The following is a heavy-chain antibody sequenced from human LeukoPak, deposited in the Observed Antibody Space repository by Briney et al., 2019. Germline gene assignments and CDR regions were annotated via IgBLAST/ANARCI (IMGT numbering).Heavy chain of an antibody. Sequence: SETLSLTCAVYGGSFSSYYWSWIRQPPGKGLEWIGEINHSGSTNYNPSLKSRVTISVDTSKNQFPLKLSSVTAADTAVYYCARDRITMIVVVPSLGAFDIWGQGTMVTVSS. CDR2: INHSGST. V-gene: IGHV4-34*01. CDR3: ARDRITMIVVVPSLGAFDI. J-gene: IGHJ3*02. D-gene: IGHD3-22*01. CDR1: GGSFSSYY.